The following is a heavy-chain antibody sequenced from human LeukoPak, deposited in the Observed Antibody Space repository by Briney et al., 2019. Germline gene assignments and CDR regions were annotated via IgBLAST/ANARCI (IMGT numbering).Heavy chain of an antibody. CDR3: ARGGYSGYDFPFDY. V-gene: IGHV3-48*01. D-gene: IGHD5-12*01. Sequence: PRGSLRLSCAASGFTFSSYSMNWVRQAPGKGLEWVSYISSSSSTIYYADSVKGRFTISRDNAKNSLYLQMNSLRAEDTAVYYCARGGYSGYDFPFDYWGQGTLVTVSS. CDR2: ISSSSSTI. J-gene: IGHJ4*02. CDR1: GFTFSSYS.